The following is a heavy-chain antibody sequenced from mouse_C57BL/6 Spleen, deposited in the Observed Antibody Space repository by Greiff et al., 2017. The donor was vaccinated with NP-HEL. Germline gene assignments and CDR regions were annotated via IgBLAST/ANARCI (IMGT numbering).Heavy chain of an antibody. V-gene: IGHV1-64*01. CDR1: GYTFTSYW. J-gene: IGHJ4*01. Sequence: QVQLQQPGAELVKPGASVKLSCKASGYTFTSYWMHWVKQRPGQGLEWIGMIHPNSGSTNYNEKFKSKATLTVDKSSSTAYMQRSSLTSEDSAVYYCASDGYEAFPYWGQGTSVTVSS. CDR3: ASDGYEAFPY. D-gene: IGHD2-2*01. CDR2: IHPNSGST.